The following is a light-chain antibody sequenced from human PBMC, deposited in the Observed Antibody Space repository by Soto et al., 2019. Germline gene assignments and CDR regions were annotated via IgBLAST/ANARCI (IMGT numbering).Light chain of an antibody. CDR3: GTWDSSLSAGNVV. V-gene: IGLV1-51*01. CDR1: NSNIGNNY. Sequence: QSVLTQPPSVSAAPGQKVTISCSGSNSNIGNNYVSWYQQLPGTAPKLLIYDNNKRPSGIPDRFSGSKSGTSATLGITGLQTGDEADYYCGTWDSSLSAGNVVFGGGTKLTVL. J-gene: IGLJ2*01. CDR2: DNN.